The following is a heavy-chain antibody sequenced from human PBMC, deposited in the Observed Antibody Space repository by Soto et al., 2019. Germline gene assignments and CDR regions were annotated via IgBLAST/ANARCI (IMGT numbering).Heavy chain of an antibody. D-gene: IGHD6-13*01. J-gene: IGHJ5*02. V-gene: IGHV4-34*01. Sequence: SETLSLTCTVSGGSISGYYWSWIRQPPGKGLEWIGEINHSGSTNYNPSLKSRVTISVDTSKNQFSLKLSSVTAADTAVYYCARESGRIAGGWFDPWGQGTLVTVS. CDR3: ARESGRIAGGWFDP. CDR1: GGSISGYY. CDR2: INHSGST.